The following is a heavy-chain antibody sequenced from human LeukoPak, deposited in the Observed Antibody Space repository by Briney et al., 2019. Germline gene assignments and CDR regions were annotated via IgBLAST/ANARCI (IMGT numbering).Heavy chain of an antibody. CDR3: AREWPSGSSTRFDY. D-gene: IGHD6-6*01. V-gene: IGHV1-2*02. CDR2: INPNSGGT. CDR1: GYTFTGYY. J-gene: IGHJ4*02. Sequence: GASVKVSCKASGYTFTGYYMHWVRQAPGQGLEWMGWINPNSGGTNYAQKFQGRVTMTRDTSISTAYMELSRLRSDDTAVYYCAREWPSGSSTRFDYWGQGTLVTVSS.